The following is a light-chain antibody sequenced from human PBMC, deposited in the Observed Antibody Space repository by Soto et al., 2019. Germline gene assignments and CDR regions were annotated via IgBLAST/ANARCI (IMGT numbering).Light chain of an antibody. CDR3: PQSYSTPWT. J-gene: IGKJ1*01. V-gene: IGKV1-39*01. CDR1: QGISTY. Sequence: IQVAQGPCALSACGGDSVTITCRASQGISTYLNWYQQKPGKAPKLLIYAASSLQSGVPSRFSGSESETDFTLTISRLQPADFANYSCPQSYSTPWTFGQGTKVDIK. CDR2: AAS.